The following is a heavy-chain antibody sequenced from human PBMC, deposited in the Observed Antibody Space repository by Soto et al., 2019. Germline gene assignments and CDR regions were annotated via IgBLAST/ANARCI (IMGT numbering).Heavy chain of an antibody. V-gene: IGHV3-53*01. CDR1: GFTVRSTY. Sequence: EVQVVESGGGLIQPGGSLRLSCAASGFTVRSTYMSWVRQAPGKGLEWISIIYSGGSTFYADSVKGRFTISRDNSKNTLYLQMNSLRAEDTAVYYCARGVPITPGTFDYRGQGTLVTVSS. D-gene: IGHD5-12*01. CDR3: ARGVPITPGTFDY. CDR2: IYSGGST. J-gene: IGHJ4*02.